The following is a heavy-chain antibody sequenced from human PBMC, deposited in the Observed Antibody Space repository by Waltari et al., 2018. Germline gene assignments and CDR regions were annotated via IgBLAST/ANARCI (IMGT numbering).Heavy chain of an antibody. V-gene: IGHV1-69*12. CDR3: AREAVAASGYFDY. Sequence: QVQPVQSGAGVKKTGSSVKVSCKASGGTFSSYASSWVRQAPGQGLAWLGGIIPIFGTANYAQKFQGRVTITADESTSTAYMELSSLRSEDTAVYYCAREAVAASGYFDYWGQGTLVTVSS. D-gene: IGHD2-15*01. CDR2: IIPIFGTA. CDR1: GGTFSSYA. J-gene: IGHJ4*02.